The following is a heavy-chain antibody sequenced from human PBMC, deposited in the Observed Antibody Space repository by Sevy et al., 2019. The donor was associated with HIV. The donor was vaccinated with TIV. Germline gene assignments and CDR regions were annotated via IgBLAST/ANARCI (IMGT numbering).Heavy chain of an antibody. J-gene: IGHJ6*02. D-gene: IGHD2-15*01. CDR3: AKDGVAVVAATRYYYGMDV. CDR1: GFIFSSYG. CDR2: TSSDGSNE. Sequence: GGSLRLSCAASGFIFSSYGMHWVRQAPGKGLEWVAVTSSDGSNEYYADSVKGRFTISRDNSKKTLFLQMNSLRAEDTAGDYCAKDGVAVVAATRYYYGMDVWGQGTTVTVSS. V-gene: IGHV3-30*18.